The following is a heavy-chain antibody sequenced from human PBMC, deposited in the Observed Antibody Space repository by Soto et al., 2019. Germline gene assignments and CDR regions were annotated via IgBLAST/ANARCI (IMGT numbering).Heavy chain of an antibody. CDR2: IYYSGST. CDR3: ARHVYFDFDY. J-gene: IGHJ4*02. Sequence: SETLSLTCTVSGGSISSYYWSWIRQPPGKGLEWIGYIYYSGSTNYNPSLKSRVTISVDTSKNQFSLKLSSVTAADTAVYYCARHVYFDFDYWGQGTLVTVSS. V-gene: IGHV4-59*08. CDR1: GGSISSYY. D-gene: IGHD3-9*01.